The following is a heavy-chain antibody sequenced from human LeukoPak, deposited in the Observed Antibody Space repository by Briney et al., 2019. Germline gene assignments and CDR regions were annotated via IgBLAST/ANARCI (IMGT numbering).Heavy chain of an antibody. J-gene: IGHJ5*02. Sequence: SETLSLTCTVSGDSISSSTYYWGWIRQPPGKGLEWIGSFYYSGSTYYNPSLKSRVTLSVDTSKNQFSLKLNSVTAADTAVYYCARSRPYTSSWYTWSWFDPWGQGTLVIVSS. CDR2: FYYSGST. CDR1: GDSISSSTYY. CDR3: ARSRPYTSSWYTWSWFDP. D-gene: IGHD6-13*01. V-gene: IGHV4-39*01.